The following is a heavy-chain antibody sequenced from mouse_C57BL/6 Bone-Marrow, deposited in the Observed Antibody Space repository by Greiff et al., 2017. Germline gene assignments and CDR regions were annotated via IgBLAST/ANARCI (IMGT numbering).Heavy chain of an antibody. CDR3: ARVSSSYYCGSPDEGYFDV. V-gene: IGHV1-81*01. J-gene: IGHJ1*03. D-gene: IGHD1-1*01. CDR1: GYTFTSYG. Sequence: VQLQQSGAELARPGASVKLSCKASGYTFTSYGISWVKQRTGQGLEWIGEIYPRSGNTYYNEKFKGKATLTADKSSSTAYMELRRLTSEDSAVYFCARVSSSYYCGSPDEGYFDVGGTGTTVTVSS. CDR2: IYPRSGNT.